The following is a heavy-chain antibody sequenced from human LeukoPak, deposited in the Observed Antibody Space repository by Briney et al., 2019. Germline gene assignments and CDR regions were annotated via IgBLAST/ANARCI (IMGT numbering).Heavy chain of an antibody. J-gene: IGHJ4*02. CDR2: IYYSGST. CDR3: ARHGGATTFDY. CDR1: GGSISSGGYY. Sequence: SETLSLTCTVSGGSISSGGYYWSWIRQHPGKGLEWIGYIYYSGSTYYNPSLKSRVTISVDASKNQFSLKLSSVTAADTAVYYCARHGGATTFDYWGQGTLVTVSS. V-gene: IGHV4-31*03. D-gene: IGHD1-26*01.